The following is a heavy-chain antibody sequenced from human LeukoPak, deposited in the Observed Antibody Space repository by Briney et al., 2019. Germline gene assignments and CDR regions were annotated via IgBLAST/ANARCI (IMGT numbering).Heavy chain of an antibody. J-gene: IGHJ6*02. CDR2: TYYRSKWYN. CDR3: AQGSSGYYGYYYYGMDV. D-gene: IGHD3-22*01. CDR1: GDSVSSNSAA. V-gene: IGHV6-1*01. Sequence: QTLSLTCVISGDSVSSNSAAWNWIRQSPSRGLEWLARTYYRSKWYNDYAVSVKSRITINPDTSENQLSLQLSSVTPEDTAVYYCAQGSSGYYGYYYYGMDVWGQGTTVTVSS.